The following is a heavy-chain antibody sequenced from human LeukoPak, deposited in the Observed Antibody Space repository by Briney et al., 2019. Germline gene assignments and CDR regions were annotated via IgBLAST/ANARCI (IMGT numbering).Heavy chain of an antibody. D-gene: IGHD1-14*01. Sequence: PGGSLRLSCAVSGFNVSSNYMSWVPQPPGKGLEWVSIIYTGGTTYFADSVKGRFTVYRDNSKNTLYLQMNSLRAEDTAVYYCARATGALRPWDFWGQGTLVTVSS. CDR1: GFNVSSNY. V-gene: IGHV3-66*01. CDR3: ARATGALRPWDF. CDR2: IYTGGTT. J-gene: IGHJ4*02.